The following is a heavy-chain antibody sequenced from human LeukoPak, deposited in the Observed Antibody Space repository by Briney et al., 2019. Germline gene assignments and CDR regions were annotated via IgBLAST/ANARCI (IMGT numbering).Heavy chain of an antibody. V-gene: IGHV3-23*01. CDR1: GFTFSSYA. D-gene: IGHD3-3*01. J-gene: IGHJ4*02. Sequence: GGSLRLSCAASGFTFSSYAMSWVRQAPGKGLEWVSAISGSGGSTYYADSVKGRFTISRDNSKNTLYLQMNSPRAEDTAVYYCAKDHFDNYDFWSGYSYYFDYWGQGTLVTVSS. CDR2: ISGSGGST. CDR3: AKDHFDNYDFWSGYSYYFDY.